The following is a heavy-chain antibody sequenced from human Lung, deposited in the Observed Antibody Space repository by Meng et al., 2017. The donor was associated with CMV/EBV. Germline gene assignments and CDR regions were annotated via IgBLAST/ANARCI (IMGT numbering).Heavy chain of an antibody. CDR3: ARADYYNLMDV. Sequence: LXCTASGASIDSDNYYWSWIRQPPGKGLEWIGYIYYSGSSFYNPSLKSRVTISLNMSKNQFSLYLSSVTAADTAVYYCARADYYNLMDVWGQGTTVTVSS. J-gene: IGHJ6*02. CDR2: IYYSGSS. CDR1: GASIDSDNYY. V-gene: IGHV4-30-4*08.